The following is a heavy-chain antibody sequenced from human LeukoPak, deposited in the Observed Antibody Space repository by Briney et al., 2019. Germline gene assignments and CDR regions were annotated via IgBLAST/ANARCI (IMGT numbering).Heavy chain of an antibody. CDR1: GFTFGDYA. V-gene: IGHV3-9*01. J-gene: IGHJ4*02. CDR3: AKEPALYCSSTSCYPY. D-gene: IGHD2-2*01. CDR2: ISWNSGKT. Sequence: PGGSLRLSCAASGFTFGDYAMHWVRQVPGKGLECVSSISWNSGKTAYVDSVKGRFTITRDSAKNSVYLQMNSLRAEDTAVYYCAKEPALYCSSTSCYPYWGQGTLVTVSS.